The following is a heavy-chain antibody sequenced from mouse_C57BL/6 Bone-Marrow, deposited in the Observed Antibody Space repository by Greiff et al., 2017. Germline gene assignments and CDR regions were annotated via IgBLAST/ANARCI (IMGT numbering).Heavy chain of an antibody. Sequence: EVQLQQSGPELVKPGASVKMSCKASGYTFTDYNMHWVKQSHGKSLEWIGYINPNNGGTSYNQKFKGKATLTVNKSSSTAYMELRSLTSEDSAVYYCATIYDGYSPWFAYWGQGTLVTVSA. V-gene: IGHV1-22*01. CDR1: GYTFTDYN. CDR3: ATIYDGYSPWFAY. CDR2: INPNNGGT. J-gene: IGHJ3*01. D-gene: IGHD2-3*01.